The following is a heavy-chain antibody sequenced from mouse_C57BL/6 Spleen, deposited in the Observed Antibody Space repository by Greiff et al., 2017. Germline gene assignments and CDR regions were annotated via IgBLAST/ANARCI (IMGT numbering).Heavy chain of an antibody. CDR2: IWTGGGT. V-gene: IGHV2-9-1*01. D-gene: IGHD1-1*01. J-gene: IGHJ4*01. Sequence: VQLQESGPGLVAPSQSLSITCTVSGFSLTCYAISWVRQPPGKGLEWLGVIWTGGGTNYNSALKSRLSISKDNSKSQVFLKMNSLQTDDTARYYCARNFFTTVRPYAMDYWGQGTSVTVSS. CDR3: ARNFFTTVRPYAMDY. CDR1: GFSLTCYA.